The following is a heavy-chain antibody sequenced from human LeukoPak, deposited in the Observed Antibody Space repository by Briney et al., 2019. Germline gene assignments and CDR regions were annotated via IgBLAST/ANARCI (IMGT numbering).Heavy chain of an antibody. Sequence: GGSLRLSCAASGFTFSGSAMHWVRQASGKGLEWVGRIRSKANSYATAYAASVKGRFTIFRDDSKNTAYLQMNSLKTEDTAVYYCTRTLYSYGSVNFDYWGQGTLVTVSS. V-gene: IGHV3-73*01. CDR3: TRTLYSYGSVNFDY. CDR1: GFTFSGSA. D-gene: IGHD5-18*01. CDR2: IRSKANSYAT. J-gene: IGHJ4*02.